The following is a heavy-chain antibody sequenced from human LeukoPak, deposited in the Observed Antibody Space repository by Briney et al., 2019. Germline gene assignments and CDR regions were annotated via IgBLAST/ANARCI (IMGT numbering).Heavy chain of an antibody. V-gene: IGHV4-59*01. J-gene: IGHJ4*02. CDR3: ARFLRGNFDY. CDR1: GGSISSYY. CDR2: IYYSGST. Sequence: SETLSLTCIVSGGSISSYYWSWIRQPPGKGLEWIGYIYYSGSTNYNPSLKSRVTISVDTSKNQFSLKLSSVTAADTAVYYCARFLRGNFDYWGQGTLVTVSS.